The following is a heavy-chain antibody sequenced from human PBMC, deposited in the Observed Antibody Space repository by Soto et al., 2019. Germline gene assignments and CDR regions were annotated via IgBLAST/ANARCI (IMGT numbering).Heavy chain of an antibody. V-gene: IGHV4-34*01. J-gene: IGHJ4*02. CDR1: GGYFSGYY. CDR3: ARDPSYYGSGSYYYFDH. D-gene: IGHD3-10*01. CDR2: INHSGST. Sequence: SETLSLTCTVYGGYFSGYYWTWIRQPPGTGLEWIGEINHSGSTYYNPSLKSRVTISVDRSKNQFSLKLSSVTAEDTAVYYCARDPSYYGSGSYYYFDHWGQGTPVTVSS.